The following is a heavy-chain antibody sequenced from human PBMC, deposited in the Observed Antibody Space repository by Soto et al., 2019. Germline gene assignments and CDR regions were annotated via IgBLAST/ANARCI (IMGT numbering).Heavy chain of an antibody. CDR3: ASARRVVVVAANGYYFDY. Sequence: PSETLSLTCAASGGSISSSNWWSWVRQPPGKGLEWIGEIYHSGSTNYNPSLKSRVTISVDKSKNQFSLKLSSVTAADTAVYYCASARRVVVVAANGYYFDYWGQGTLVTVSS. J-gene: IGHJ4*02. V-gene: IGHV4-4*02. CDR2: IYHSGST. D-gene: IGHD2-15*01. CDR1: GGSISSSNW.